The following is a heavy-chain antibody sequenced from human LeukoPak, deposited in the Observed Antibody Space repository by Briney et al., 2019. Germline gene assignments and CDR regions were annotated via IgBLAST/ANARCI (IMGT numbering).Heavy chain of an antibody. CDR1: GGSISSGGYY. V-gene: IGHV4-31*03. Sequence: NPSETLCLSCTVSGGSISSGGYYWSWIRQHPGKGLEWIGYIYYSGSTYYNPSLKSRVTISVDTSKNQFSLKLSSVTAADTAVYYCASGWFGELLWSDWGQGTLVTVSS. CDR2: IYYSGST. J-gene: IGHJ4*02. CDR3: ASGWFGELLWSD. D-gene: IGHD3-10*01.